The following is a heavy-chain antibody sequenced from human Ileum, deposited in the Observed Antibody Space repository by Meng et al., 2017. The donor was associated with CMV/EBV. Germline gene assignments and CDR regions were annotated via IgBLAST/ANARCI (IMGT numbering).Heavy chain of an antibody. CDR3: ARVAFCGDNCYYHFDS. CDR2: ISNDGSII. Sequence: GESLKISCAASGFTFSRYWMHWVRQAPGKGLVWVSRISNDGSIITYADSVKGRFTISRDNDENTLYLQMNSLRAEDTAVYYCARVAFCGDNCYYHFDSWGQGTLVTVSS. CDR1: GFTFSRYW. D-gene: IGHD2-21*01. V-gene: IGHV3-74*03. J-gene: IGHJ4*02.